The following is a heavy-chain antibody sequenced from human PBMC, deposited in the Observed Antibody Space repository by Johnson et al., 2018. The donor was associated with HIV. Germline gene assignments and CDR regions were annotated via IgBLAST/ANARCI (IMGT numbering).Heavy chain of an antibody. J-gene: IGHJ3*02. Sequence: QVQLVESGGGVVQPGRSLRLSCAASGFTFSSYAMQWVRQAPGKGLEWVAVISYDGSNKYYADSVKGRFTISRDNSKNTLHLQMNSLRAADTAVYYCAKVMTASSVNSFGGVIDASDIWGQGTMVTVSS. CDR2: ISYDGSNK. V-gene: IGHV3-30*04. CDR3: AKVMTASSVNSFGGVIDASDI. CDR1: GFTFSSYA. D-gene: IGHD3-16*01.